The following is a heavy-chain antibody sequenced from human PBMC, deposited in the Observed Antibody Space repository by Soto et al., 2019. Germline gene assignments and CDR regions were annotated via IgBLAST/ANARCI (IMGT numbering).Heavy chain of an antibody. CDR1: GFTFSSYA. CDR2: ISYDGSNK. J-gene: IGHJ6*02. Sequence: QVQLVESGGGVVQPGRSLRLSCAASGFTFSSYAMHWVRQAPGKGLEWVAVISYDGSNKYYADSVKGRFTISGDNSKNTLYLQMNSLRAEDTAVYYCARDFEDLYGMDVWGQGTTVTVSS. V-gene: IGHV3-30-3*01. CDR3: ARDFEDLYGMDV.